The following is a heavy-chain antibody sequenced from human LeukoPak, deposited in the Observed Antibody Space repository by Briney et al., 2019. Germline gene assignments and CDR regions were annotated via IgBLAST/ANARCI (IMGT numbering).Heavy chain of an antibody. Sequence: GGSRRLSCAASGFTVDSNYMNWVRQAPGKGLEWVPVIYSDDSTYYADSVKGRFTISRDNSKNTLYLQMNNLRAEDTAVYYCARGKYYFDYWGQGTLVTVSS. J-gene: IGHJ4*02. CDR2: IYSDDST. CDR3: ARGKYYFDY. CDR1: GFTVDSNY. V-gene: IGHV3-53*01.